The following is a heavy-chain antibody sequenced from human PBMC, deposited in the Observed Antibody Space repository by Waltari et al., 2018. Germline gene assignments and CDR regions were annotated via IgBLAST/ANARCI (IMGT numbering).Heavy chain of an antibody. Sequence: QVQLVQSGAEVKKPGASVKVSCKASGYTFTGYYMHWVRQAPGQGLEGMGWIKPNSGGTNYAQKCQGRVTMTRDTSISTAYMELSRLRSDDTAVYYCAREEPGVAGFDYWGQGTLVTVSS. CDR1: GYTFTGYY. D-gene: IGHD6-19*01. V-gene: IGHV1-2*02. CDR2: IKPNSGGT. CDR3: AREEPGVAGFDY. J-gene: IGHJ4*02.